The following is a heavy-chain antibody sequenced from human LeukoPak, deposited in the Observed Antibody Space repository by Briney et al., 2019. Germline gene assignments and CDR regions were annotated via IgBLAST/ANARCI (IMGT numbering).Heavy chain of an antibody. D-gene: IGHD1-14*01. CDR3: AGMRITTPTVRTLDY. CDR2: IYYTGST. V-gene: IGHV4-59*01. CDR1: GGSMSTYY. J-gene: IGHJ4*02. Sequence: SETLSLSCTVSGGSMSTYYWTWIRQPPGKGLEWIGFIYYTGSTNYNPSLKSRVTISVDTSKNQFSLKLSSVTAADTAVYYCAGMRITTPTVRTLDYWGQGPRFTVSS.